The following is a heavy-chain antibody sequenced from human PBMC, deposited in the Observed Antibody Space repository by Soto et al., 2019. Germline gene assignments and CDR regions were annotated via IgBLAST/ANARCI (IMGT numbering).Heavy chain of an antibody. CDR3: AKDLGHGGRGAFEI. CDR2: ISYDGSNK. J-gene: IGHJ3*02. V-gene: IGHV3-30*18. Sequence: QVQLVESGGGVVQPGRSLRLSCAASGFTFSSYGMHWVRQAPGKGLEWVALISYDGSNKYYADSVKGRFTISRDNSKNTLYLQMNSRRTEDTAVYYCAKDLGHGGRGAFEIWGQGTMVTVSS. CDR1: GFTFSSYG. D-gene: IGHD7-27*01.